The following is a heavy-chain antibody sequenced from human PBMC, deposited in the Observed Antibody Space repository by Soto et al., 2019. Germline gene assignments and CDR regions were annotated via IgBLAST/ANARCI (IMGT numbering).Heavy chain of an antibody. CDR3: ARDQELGPRIPNWFDP. D-gene: IGHD2-21*01. J-gene: IGHJ5*02. CDR2: IIPIFGTA. CDR1: GGTFSSYA. Sequence: SVKVSCKASGGTFSSYAISWVRQAPGQGLEWMGGIIPIFGTANYAQKFQGRVTITADESTSTAYMELSSLRSEDTAVYYCARDQELGPRIPNWFDPWGQGTLVTVSS. V-gene: IGHV1-69*13.